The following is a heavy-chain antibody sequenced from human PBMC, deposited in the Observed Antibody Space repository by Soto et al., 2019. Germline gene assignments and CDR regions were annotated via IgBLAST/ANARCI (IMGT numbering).Heavy chain of an antibody. V-gene: IGHV4-59*01. Sequence: LSLTCTVSSDSISTYYWNWIRQPPGKGLEWVGYIYYSGSTNYNPSLKSRITLSVDTSKNQFSLKLTSVTAADTAVYYCARSHSSGWYDYWGQGTLVTVSS. CDR2: IYYSGST. CDR3: ARSHSSGWYDY. CDR1: SDSISTYY. J-gene: IGHJ4*02. D-gene: IGHD6-19*01.